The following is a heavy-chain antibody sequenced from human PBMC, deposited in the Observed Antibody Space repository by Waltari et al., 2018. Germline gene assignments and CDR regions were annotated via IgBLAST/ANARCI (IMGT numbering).Heavy chain of an antibody. V-gene: IGHV4-4*02. CDR2: IHGSGRS. J-gene: IGHJ4*02. D-gene: IGHD1-26*01. Sequence: QVQLQESGPGLVKPSGTLSVTCAVSGDSISGSYWWSWVRQPPGKGLEWIGQIHGSGRSHYAQSLGGRLTVSMDTSSNHFSLTVTSAAAADTAIYYCARDRGRGLYLDSWGQGTLVTVSP. CDR3: ARDRGRGLYLDS. CDR1: GDSISGSYW.